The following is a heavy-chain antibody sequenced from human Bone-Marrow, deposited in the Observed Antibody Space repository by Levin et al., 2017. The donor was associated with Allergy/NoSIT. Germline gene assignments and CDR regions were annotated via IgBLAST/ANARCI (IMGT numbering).Heavy chain of an antibody. V-gene: IGHV4-31*03. CDR3: AREDGSTFDS. CDR2: IYYSGST. CDR1: GGSISRGGYH. D-gene: IGHD2-2*03. J-gene: IGHJ4*02. Sequence: SQTLSLTCIVSGGSISRGGYHWTWIRQHAGKGLEWIGYIYYSGSTYYNPSLKSRAMISVDTSKNQFSLKVSSATAVDTAVYYCAREDGSTFDSWGQGTLVTVSS.